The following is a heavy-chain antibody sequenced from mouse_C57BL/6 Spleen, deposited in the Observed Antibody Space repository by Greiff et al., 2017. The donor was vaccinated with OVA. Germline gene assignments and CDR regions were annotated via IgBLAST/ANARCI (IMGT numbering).Heavy chain of an antibody. CDR1: GFTFSDYG. V-gene: IGHV5-17*01. D-gene: IGHD2-2*01. CDR3: ARRWLPAMDY. Sequence: EVKLVESGGGLVKPGGSLKLSCAASGFTFSDYGMHWVRQAPEKGLEWVAYISSGSSTIYYADTVKGRLTIARDNAKNTLFLQMTSLRSEDTAMYYCARRWLPAMDYWGQGTSVTVSS. J-gene: IGHJ4*01. CDR2: ISSGSSTI.